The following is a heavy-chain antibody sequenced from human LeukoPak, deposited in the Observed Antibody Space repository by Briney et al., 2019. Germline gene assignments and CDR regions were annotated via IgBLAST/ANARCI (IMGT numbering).Heavy chain of an antibody. D-gene: IGHD3-3*01. Sequence: SETLSLTCTVSGGSISSYYWGWIRQPPGKGLEWIGYIYYSGSTNYNPSLKSRVTISVDTSKNQFSLKLSSVTAADTAVYYCARDAGRGYDFWSGYYDSSISYYMDVWGKGTTVTVSS. CDR2: IYYSGST. V-gene: IGHV4-59*01. J-gene: IGHJ6*03. CDR1: GGSISSYY. CDR3: ARDAGRGYDFWSGYYDSSISYYMDV.